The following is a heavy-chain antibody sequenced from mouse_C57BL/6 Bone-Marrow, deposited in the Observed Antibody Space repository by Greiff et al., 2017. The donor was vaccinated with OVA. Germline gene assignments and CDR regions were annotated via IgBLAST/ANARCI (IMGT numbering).Heavy chain of an antibody. CDR2: IYPGSGNT. CDR1: GYTFTDYY. J-gene: IGHJ3*01. Sequence: VQRVESGAELVRPGASVKLSCKASGYTFTDYYINWVKQRPGQGLEWIARIYPGSGNTYYNEKFKGKATLTAEKSSSTAYMQLSSLTSEDSAVYFCARSRGLRLFAYWGQGTLVTVSA. CDR3: ARSRGLRLFAY. D-gene: IGHD1-2*01. V-gene: IGHV1-76*01.